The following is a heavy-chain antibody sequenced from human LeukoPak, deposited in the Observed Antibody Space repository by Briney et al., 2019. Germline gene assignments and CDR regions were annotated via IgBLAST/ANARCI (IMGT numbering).Heavy chain of an antibody. Sequence: SVRVSCKASGGTFSSYAISWVRQAPGQGLEWMGGIIPIFGTANYAQKFQGRVTITADESTSTAYMELSSLRSEDTAVYYCARPRAGYDILTGYYPFDYWGQGTLVTVSS. CDR1: GGTFSSYA. CDR3: ARPRAGYDILTGYYPFDY. CDR2: IIPIFGTA. D-gene: IGHD3-9*01. V-gene: IGHV1-69*13. J-gene: IGHJ4*02.